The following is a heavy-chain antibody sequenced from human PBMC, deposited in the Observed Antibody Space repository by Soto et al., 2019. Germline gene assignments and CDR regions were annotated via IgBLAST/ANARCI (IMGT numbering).Heavy chain of an antibody. CDR3: AKDLLYSSSWGDAFDI. CDR1: GFTFSSYA. Sequence: GGSLRLSCAASGFTFSSYAMSWVRQAPGKGLEWVSAISGSGGSTYYADSVKGRFTISRDNSKNTLYLQMNSLRAEDTAVYYCAKDLLYSSSWGDAFDIWGQGTMVTVSS. D-gene: IGHD6-13*01. V-gene: IGHV3-23*01. CDR2: ISGSGGST. J-gene: IGHJ3*02.